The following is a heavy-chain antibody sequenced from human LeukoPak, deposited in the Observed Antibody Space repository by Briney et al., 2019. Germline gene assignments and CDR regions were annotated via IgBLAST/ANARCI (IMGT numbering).Heavy chain of an antibody. D-gene: IGHD2-2*01. V-gene: IGHV3-21*01. Sequence: AGGSLRLSCAASGFTFSTYSMNWVRQDPGKGLEWVSSIGSSENYIYYADSLKGRFTISRDNAENSLYLQMNSLRAEDTAVYYCARGGYDVIVPAASNYYYMDVWGKGTTVTVSS. CDR2: IGSSENYI. J-gene: IGHJ6*03. CDR3: ARGGYDVIVPAASNYYYMDV. CDR1: GFTFSTYS.